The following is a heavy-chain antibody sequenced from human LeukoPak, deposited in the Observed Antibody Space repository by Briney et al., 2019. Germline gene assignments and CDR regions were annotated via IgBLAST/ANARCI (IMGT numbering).Heavy chain of an antibody. CDR2: IWYDGSNQ. J-gene: IGHJ3*02. Sequence: GSSLRLSCAASGFPFSGSGMHWVRQAPGKELEWVAVIWYDGSNQYYADSVKGRFTVSRDNSKNTLYLQMNSLRAEDTAVYYCAKDHLITIFGEVIFKVAFDIWGQGTMVTVSS. D-gene: IGHD3-3*01. V-gene: IGHV3-33*06. CDR1: GFPFSGSG. CDR3: AKDHLITIFGEVIFKVAFDI.